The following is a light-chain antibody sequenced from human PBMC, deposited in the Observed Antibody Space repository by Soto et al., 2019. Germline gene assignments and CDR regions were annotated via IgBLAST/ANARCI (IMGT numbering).Light chain of an antibody. Sequence: ELVLTQSPATLSLSPGERATLSCRASQIVSSYLAWYQQKPGQAPRLLIYAASNRATGIPARFSGSGSGTDFTLTISSLEPEDCAVYYCQQRSNWPPMYTFGQGTKMESK. CDR1: QIVSSY. J-gene: IGKJ2*01. CDR2: AAS. V-gene: IGKV3-11*01. CDR3: QQRSNWPPMYT.